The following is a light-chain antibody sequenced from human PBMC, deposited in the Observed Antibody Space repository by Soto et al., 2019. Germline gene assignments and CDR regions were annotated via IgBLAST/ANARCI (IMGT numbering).Light chain of an antibody. CDR2: AAS. CDR1: QGISNY. Sequence: DIQMTQSPSSLSASVGDRVTITCRASQGISNYLAWYQQKPGKVPKLLIYAASTLQSGVPSRFSGSGSGTDFTLTISRLQPEDVADYFCLQHYSFPRTFGQGTKVDIK. J-gene: IGKJ1*01. CDR3: LQHYSFPRT. V-gene: IGKV1-27*01.